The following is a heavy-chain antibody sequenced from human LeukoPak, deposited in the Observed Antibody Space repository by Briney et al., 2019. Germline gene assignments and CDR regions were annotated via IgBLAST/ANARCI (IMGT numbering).Heavy chain of an antibody. CDR3: ARDLREDYYDSSGYKSRADY. V-gene: IGHV3-30*02. J-gene: IGHJ4*02. CDR2: IRYYGSHK. D-gene: IGHD3-22*01. Sequence: GGSLRLSCAACGFTFSSYGMHGVRQAPGKGLEWVAFIRYYGSHKYYADSVKGQLTISRDNSKNTLHLQMNSLRAEDTAVYCCARDLREDYYDSSGYKSRADYWGQGTLVTVSS. CDR1: GFTFSSYG.